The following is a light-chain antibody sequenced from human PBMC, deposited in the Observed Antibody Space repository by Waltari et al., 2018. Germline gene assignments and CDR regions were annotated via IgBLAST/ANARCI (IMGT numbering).Light chain of an antibody. CDR2: DAS. Sequence: EIVLTQSPATLSLSPGERATLSCGASQSVTSSSLAWYQQRPGLAPRLLIYDASSRATGIPDRFSGSGSGTDFTLTISGLEPEDFAVYYCQHYGSSPFTFGPGTKVDIK. J-gene: IGKJ3*01. V-gene: IGKV3D-20*01. CDR1: QSVTSSS. CDR3: QHYGSSPFT.